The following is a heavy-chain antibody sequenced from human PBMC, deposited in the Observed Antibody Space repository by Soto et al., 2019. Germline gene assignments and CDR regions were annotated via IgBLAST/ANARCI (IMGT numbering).Heavy chain of an antibody. CDR3: ARDLAAAAY. V-gene: IGHV1-46*01. Sequence: QVQLVQSGAEVKKPGASVKVSCKASGYIFTNYYIHWVRQAPGQGLEWMAIINPLPTSGSTNYAQKFQGRVTVTMATSTSTVYLELSSLRSDDTAVYYCARDLAAAAYWGQGTLVTVSS. J-gene: IGHJ4*02. CDR2: INPLPTSGST. CDR1: GYIFTNYY. D-gene: IGHD6-13*01.